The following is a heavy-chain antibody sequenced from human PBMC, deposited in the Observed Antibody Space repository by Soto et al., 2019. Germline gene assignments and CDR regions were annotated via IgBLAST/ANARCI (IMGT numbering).Heavy chain of an antibody. CDR2: ISGSGGST. CDR3: ATRSRGAGTLFDY. D-gene: IGHD6-19*01. J-gene: IGHJ4*02. CDR1: GFTFSSYA. Sequence: EVQLLESGGGLVQPGGSLRLSCAASGFTFSSYAMSWVRQAPGKGLEWVSAISGSGGSTYYADSVKGRFTISRDNSKNTLYLLMNRLRAEDTAVYYCATRSRGAGTLFDYWGQGTLVTVSS. V-gene: IGHV3-23*01.